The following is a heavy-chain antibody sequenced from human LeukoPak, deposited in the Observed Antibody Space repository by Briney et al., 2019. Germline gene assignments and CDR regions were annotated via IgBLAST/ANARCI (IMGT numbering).Heavy chain of an antibody. J-gene: IGHJ3*02. CDR3: ARGGPTRRGAFDI. CDR1: GASFSGYY. Sequence: PSETLSLTCAFYGASFSGYYWSWLRQPPGKGLEWLGEINHSGSTNYNPSLKSRVTISVDTSKNQFSLKLSSVTAADTAVHYCARGGPTRRGAFDIWGQGTMVTVSS. D-gene: IGHD3-10*01. V-gene: IGHV4-34*01. CDR2: INHSGST.